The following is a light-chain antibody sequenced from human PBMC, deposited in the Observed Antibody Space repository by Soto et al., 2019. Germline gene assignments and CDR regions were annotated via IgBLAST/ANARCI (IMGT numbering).Light chain of an antibody. Sequence: EVVMTQSPVTLSVSPGEGATLSCRASESINFNLAWYQQKPGRAPRLLIYGAATRATGIPARFSGSGSETEFTLTINSLQSEDVAVYYCQQYNNWPPWTFGQGTKVDIK. CDR2: GAA. J-gene: IGKJ1*01. CDR3: QQYNNWPPWT. V-gene: IGKV3-15*01. CDR1: ESINFN.